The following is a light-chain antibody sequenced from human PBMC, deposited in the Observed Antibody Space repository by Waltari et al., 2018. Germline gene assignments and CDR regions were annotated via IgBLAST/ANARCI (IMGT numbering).Light chain of an antibody. CDR2: GLS. Sequence: DIQMTQSPSSLSASVGDRVTITCRASQTIPRYLNWYQQKPGKAPKLLIYGLSNLHRGVPSRFSGSGSGTDFTLTISSLQPEDFATYYCQQSTSIPLTFGGGTKVDIK. CDR3: QQSTSIPLT. J-gene: IGKJ4*01. CDR1: QTIPRY. V-gene: IGKV1-39*01.